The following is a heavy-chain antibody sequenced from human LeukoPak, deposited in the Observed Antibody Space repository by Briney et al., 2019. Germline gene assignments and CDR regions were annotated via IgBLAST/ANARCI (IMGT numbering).Heavy chain of an antibody. Sequence: PGGSLRLSCTASGFNFDDYAMSWVRQAPGKGLEWGGFIRRRGYGGATEYAASVKGRFTISREDSKTIAYLQMNSLKTEDTAVYYFTRDLTNYYDSSGYPYYWGQGTLV. J-gene: IGHJ4*02. D-gene: IGHD3-22*01. CDR1: GFNFDDYA. CDR2: IRRRGYGGAT. CDR3: TRDLTNYYDSSGYPYY. V-gene: IGHV3-49*04.